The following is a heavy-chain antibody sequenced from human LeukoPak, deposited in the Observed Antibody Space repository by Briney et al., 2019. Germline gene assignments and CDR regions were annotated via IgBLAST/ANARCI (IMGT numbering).Heavy chain of an antibody. CDR1: GGSISSYY. J-gene: IGHJ5*02. D-gene: IGHD2-15*01. CDR3: ARGVVAARFWFDP. CDR2: IYYSGST. V-gene: IGHV4-59*01. Sequence: PSETLSLTCTVSGGSISSYYWSCIRQPPGKGLEWIGYIYYSGSTNYNPSLKSRVTISVDTSKNQFSLKLSSVTAADTAVYYCARGVVAARFWFDPWGQGTLVTVSS.